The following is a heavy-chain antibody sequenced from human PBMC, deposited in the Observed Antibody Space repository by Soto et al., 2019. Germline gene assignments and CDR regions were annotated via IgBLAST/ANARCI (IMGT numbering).Heavy chain of an antibody. CDR1: GFTVSSNY. D-gene: IGHD3-10*01. V-gene: IGHV3-53*04. CDR2: MHSGGST. J-gene: IGHJ6*03. Sequence: PGGSLRLSCAASGFTVSSNYMSWVRHALGKGLEWDSVMHSGGSTYYADSVKGRFTISRHNSNNTLYLQMNSLRAEYRAVYYCARERGKPRFRAHLYYYYMYVWGKGTTVTICS. CDR3: ARERGKPRFRAHLYYYYMYV.